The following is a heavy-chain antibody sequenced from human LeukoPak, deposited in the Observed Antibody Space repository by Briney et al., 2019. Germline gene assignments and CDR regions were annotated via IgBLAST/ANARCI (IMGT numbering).Heavy chain of an antibody. D-gene: IGHD3-22*01. J-gene: IGHJ3*02. V-gene: IGHV5-51*01. CDR3: ARGAVYYDSSGDAFDI. CDR2: IYPGDSNT. Sequence: GESLKISCKGSGYSFTDFWIGWVRQMPGKGLEWIGIIYPGDSNTRYSPSFQGQVTISADKSISTAYLQWSSLKASDTALYYCARGAVYYDSSGDAFDIWGQGTMVTVSS. CDR1: GYSFTDFW.